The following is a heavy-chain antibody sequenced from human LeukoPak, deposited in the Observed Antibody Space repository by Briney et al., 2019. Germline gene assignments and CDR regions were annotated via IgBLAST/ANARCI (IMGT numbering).Heavy chain of an antibody. Sequence: SVKVSCKASGGTFSSYAISWVRQAPGQGLEWMGGIIPIFGTANYAQKFQGRVTITADESTSTAYMELSSLRSEDTAVYYCARDRGCCSSTSCYNFDYWGQGTLVTVSS. CDR1: GGTFSSYA. J-gene: IGHJ4*02. D-gene: IGHD2-2*02. V-gene: IGHV1-69*13. CDR3: ARDRGCCSSTSCYNFDY. CDR2: IIPIFGTA.